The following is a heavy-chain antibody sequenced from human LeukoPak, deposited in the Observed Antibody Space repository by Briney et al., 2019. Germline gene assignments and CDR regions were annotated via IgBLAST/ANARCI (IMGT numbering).Heavy chain of an antibody. J-gene: IGHJ5*02. V-gene: IGHV1-8*01. D-gene: IGHD3-22*01. CDR3: ARDGEADSSGIGGHNWFDP. Sequence: ASVKVSCKASGYTFTSYDINWVRQATGQGLEWMGWMNPNSGNTGYAQKFQGRVTMTRNTSISTAYMELSSLRSEDTAVYYCARDGEADSSGIGGHNWFDPWGQGTLVTVSS. CDR2: MNPNSGNT. CDR1: GYTFTSYD.